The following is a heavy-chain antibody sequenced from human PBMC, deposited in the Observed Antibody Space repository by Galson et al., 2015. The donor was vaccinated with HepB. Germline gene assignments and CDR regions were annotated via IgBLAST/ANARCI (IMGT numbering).Heavy chain of an antibody. CDR1: GYTFISYA. V-gene: IGHV1-18*01. CDR2: ISPYTGKT. Sequence: SVKVSCKASGYTFISYAISWVRLAPGHGLEWVGSISPYTGKTNYAQKFQGRVTLTTDTAAATVYMELRSLRSDDTAVYYCGRHCSGGNCYSFDPWGQGTLVAVSS. D-gene: IGHD2-21*02. CDR3: GRHCSGGNCYSFDP. J-gene: IGHJ5*02.